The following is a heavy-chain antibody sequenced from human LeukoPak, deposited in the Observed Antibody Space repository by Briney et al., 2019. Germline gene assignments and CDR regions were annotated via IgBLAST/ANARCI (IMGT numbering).Heavy chain of an antibody. CDR3: ARDIAVAGYYYYYYMDV. J-gene: IGHJ6*03. D-gene: IGHD6-19*01. Sequence: SETLSLTCTVSGGSISSYYWSWIRQPPGKGLEWIGYIYTSGSTNYNPSLKSRVTISVDTSKNQFSLKLSSVTAADTAVYYCARDIAVAGYYYYYYMDVWGKGTTVTVSS. CDR1: GGSISSYY. CDR2: IYTSGST. V-gene: IGHV4-4*08.